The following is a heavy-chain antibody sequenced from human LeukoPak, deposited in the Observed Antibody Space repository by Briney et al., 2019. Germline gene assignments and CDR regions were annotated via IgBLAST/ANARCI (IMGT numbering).Heavy chain of an antibody. Sequence: SETPSLTCTVSGGSISSGDYYWSWIGQPPGKGLEWIGYIYYSGSTYYNPSLKSRVTIPVDTSKNQFSLKLSSVTAADTAVYYCARAKDYYDSSGYSIDAFDIWGQGTMVTVSS. CDR2: IYYSGST. CDR1: GGSISSGDYY. V-gene: IGHV4-30-4*08. CDR3: ARAKDYYDSSGYSIDAFDI. J-gene: IGHJ3*02. D-gene: IGHD3-22*01.